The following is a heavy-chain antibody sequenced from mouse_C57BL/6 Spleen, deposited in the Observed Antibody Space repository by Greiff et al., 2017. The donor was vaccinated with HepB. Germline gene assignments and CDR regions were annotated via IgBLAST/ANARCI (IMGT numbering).Heavy chain of an antibody. J-gene: IGHJ1*03. D-gene: IGHD1-1*01. V-gene: IGHV5-17*01. CDR3: ATNYGSSYLWYFDV. CDR2: ISSGSSTI. Sequence: EVKLVESGGGLVKPGGSLKLSCAASGFTFSDYGMHWVRQAPEKGLEWVAYISSGSSTIYYADTVKGRFTISGDNAKNTLFLQMTSLRSEDTAMYYCATNYGSSYLWYFDVWGTGTTVTVSS. CDR1: GFTFSDYG.